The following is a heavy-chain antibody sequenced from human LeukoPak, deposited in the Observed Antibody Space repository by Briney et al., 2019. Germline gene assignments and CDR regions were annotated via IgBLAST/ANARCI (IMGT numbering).Heavy chain of an antibody. D-gene: IGHD3-3*01. CDR1: GYTCTGYY. CDR3: ARQIFGVVIVFDY. Sequence: GASVKVSCKASGYTCTGYYMHWVRQAPGQGLEWMGWINPNSGGTNYAQKFQGRVTMTRDTSISTAYMELSRLRSDYTAVYYCARQIFGVVIVFDYWGQGTLVTVSS. J-gene: IGHJ4*02. V-gene: IGHV1-2*02. CDR2: INPNSGGT.